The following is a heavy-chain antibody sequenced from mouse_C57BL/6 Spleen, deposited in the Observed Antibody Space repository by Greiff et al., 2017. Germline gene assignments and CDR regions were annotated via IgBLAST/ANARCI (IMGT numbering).Heavy chain of an antibody. V-gene: IGHV2-5*01. CDR3: AKNGGYYVNYAMDY. D-gene: IGHD2-3*01. J-gene: IGHJ4*01. Sequence: QVQLQQSGPGLVQPSQSLSITCTVSGFSLTSYGVHWVRQSPGKGLEWLGVIWRGGSTDYNAAFMSRLSITKDNSKSQVFFKMNSLQADDTAIYYGAKNGGYYVNYAMDYWGQGTSVTVSS. CDR2: IWRGGST. CDR1: GFSLTSYG.